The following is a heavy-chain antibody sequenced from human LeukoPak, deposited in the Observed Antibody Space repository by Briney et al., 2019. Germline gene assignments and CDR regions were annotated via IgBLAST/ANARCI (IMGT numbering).Heavy chain of an antibody. J-gene: IGHJ3*02. CDR2: IIPIFGTA. D-gene: IGHD2-2*01. V-gene: IGHV1-69*13. CDR1: GGTFSSYA. CDR3: AREIVVVPAAGGDAFDI. Sequence: ASVKVSCKASGGTFSSYAISWVRQAPGQGLEWMGGIIPIFGTANYAQKFQGRVTITADESTSTAYMELSSLRSEDTAVYYCAREIVVVPAAGGDAFDIWGQGTMVTVSS.